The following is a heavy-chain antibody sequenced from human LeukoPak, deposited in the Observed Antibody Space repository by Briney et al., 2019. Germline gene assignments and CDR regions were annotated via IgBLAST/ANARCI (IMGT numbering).Heavy chain of an antibody. CDR2: IYISGST. J-gene: IGHJ4*02. D-gene: IGHD3-22*01. Sequence: PSETLSLTCTVSGGSISSYYWSWIRQPPGKGLEWIGYIYISGSTNYNPSLKSRVTMSVDTSKKHFSLKLLSVTAAGPAVSFCCLNYDSSRHTRWGQGTLVTVSS. CDR3: CLNYDSSRHTR. V-gene: IGHV4-4*09. CDR1: GGSISSYY.